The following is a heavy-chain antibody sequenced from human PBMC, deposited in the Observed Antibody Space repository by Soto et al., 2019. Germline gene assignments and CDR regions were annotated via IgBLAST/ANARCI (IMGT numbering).Heavy chain of an antibody. D-gene: IGHD3-22*01. Sequence: GGSLRLSCAASGFTFSSYTMHWVRQAPGKGLEWVAVISYDGSNKYYADFVRGRFTISRDNSKNTLVLQMNSLRAEDTAVYYCARDLRYYDSSGYMDVWGQGTTVTVSS. CDR3: ARDLRYYDSSGYMDV. CDR1: GFTFSSYT. V-gene: IGHV3-30-3*01. CDR2: ISYDGSNK. J-gene: IGHJ6*02.